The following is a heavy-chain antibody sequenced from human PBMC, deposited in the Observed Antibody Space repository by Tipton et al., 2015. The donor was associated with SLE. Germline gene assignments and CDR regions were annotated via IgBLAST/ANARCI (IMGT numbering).Heavy chain of an antibody. CDR1: GGSISSSSYY. Sequence: TLSLTCTVSGGSISSSSYYWGWIRQPPGKGLEWIGSIYYSGSTNYNPSLKSRVTISVDTSKNQFSLKLSSVTAADTAVYYCARDISRYCSGGSCYSRPVYFDYWGQGTLVTVSS. CDR2: IYYSGST. CDR3: ARDISRYCSGGSCYSRPVYFDY. J-gene: IGHJ4*02. V-gene: IGHV4-39*07. D-gene: IGHD2-15*01.